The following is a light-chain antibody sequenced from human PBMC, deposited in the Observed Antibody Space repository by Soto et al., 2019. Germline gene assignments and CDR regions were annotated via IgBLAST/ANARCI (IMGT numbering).Light chain of an antibody. CDR2: DAS. Sequence: DIQMTQSPSALYASVGDRVTITCRASQSISTWLAWYQQKPGKAPKLLIYDASTFRRGVPSRFSECGSGKEFTLVFSSLKSDDFETYSCYQYNSSRSTFGERTKVQ. V-gene: IGKV1-5*01. J-gene: IGKJ1*01. CDR1: QSISTW. CDR3: YQYNSSRST.